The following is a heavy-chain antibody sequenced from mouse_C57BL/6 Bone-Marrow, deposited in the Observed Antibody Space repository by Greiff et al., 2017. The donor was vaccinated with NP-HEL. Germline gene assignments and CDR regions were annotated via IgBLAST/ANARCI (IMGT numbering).Heavy chain of an antibody. Sequence: VMLVESGAELVRPGTSVKMSCKASGYTFTNYWIGWAKQRPGHGLEWIGDIYPGGGYTNYNEKFKGKATLTADKSSSTAYMQFSSLTSEDSAIYYCARSLYGPSSYWYFDVWGTGTTVTVSS. CDR2: IYPGGGYT. CDR3: ARSLYGPSSYWYFDV. D-gene: IGHD1-2*01. V-gene: IGHV1-63*01. CDR1: GYTFTNYW. J-gene: IGHJ1*03.